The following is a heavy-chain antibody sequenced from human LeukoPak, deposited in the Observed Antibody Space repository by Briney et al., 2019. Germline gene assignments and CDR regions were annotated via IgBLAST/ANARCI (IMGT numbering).Heavy chain of an antibody. Sequence: PGRSLRLSCAASGFTFSSYGMHWVRQAPGKGLEWVAVIWYDGSNKYYADSVKGRFTIPRDNSKNTLYLQMNSLRAEDTAVYYCARDRTGTAMVAAYWGQGTLVTVSS. CDR1: GFTFSSYG. D-gene: IGHD5-18*01. CDR3: ARDRTGTAMVAAY. J-gene: IGHJ4*02. V-gene: IGHV3-33*01. CDR2: IWYDGSNK.